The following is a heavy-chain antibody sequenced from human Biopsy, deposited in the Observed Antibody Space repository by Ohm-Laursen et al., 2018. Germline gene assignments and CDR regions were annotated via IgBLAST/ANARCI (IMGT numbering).Heavy chain of an antibody. V-gene: IGHV3-9*01. CDR2: LSLDSSRI. CDR1: GFTLDSYA. CDR3: TKDLTPGGADV. J-gene: IGHJ6*02. Sequence: LRLSCAASGFTLDSYAIHWVRQAPGKGLEWVSGLSLDSSRIGYADSVKGRFTVSRDNAKNSLFLQMNSLREEDTALYYCTKDLTPGGADVWGQGTTVTVS. D-gene: IGHD4-17*01.